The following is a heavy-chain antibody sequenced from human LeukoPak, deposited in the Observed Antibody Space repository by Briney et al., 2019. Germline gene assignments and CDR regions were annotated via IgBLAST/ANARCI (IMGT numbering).Heavy chain of an antibody. CDR3: ARGLGYDSSGYYRDY. CDR2: IYYSGST. CDR1: GGSISSYY. V-gene: IGHV4-59*01. J-gene: IGHJ4*02. D-gene: IGHD3-22*01. Sequence: SETLSLTCTVSGGSISSYYWSWIRQPPGKGLEWIGYIYYSGSTNYNPSLKSRVTISVDTSKNQFSLKLSSVTAADTAVYYCARGLGYDSSGYYRDYWGQGTLATVSS.